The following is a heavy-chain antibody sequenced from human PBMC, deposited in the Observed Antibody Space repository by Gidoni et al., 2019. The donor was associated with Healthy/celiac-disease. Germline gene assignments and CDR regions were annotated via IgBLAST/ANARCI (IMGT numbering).Heavy chain of an antibody. D-gene: IGHD5-12*01. Sequence: QVQLVESGGGVVQPGRSLRLSCAASGFTFSSYGMHWVRQAPCKGLEWVAVISYDGSNKYYADSVKGRFTISRDNSKNTLYLQMNSLRAEDTAVYYCAKDARRDGYNFYDYWGQGTLVTVSS. CDR1: GFTFSSYG. CDR3: AKDARRDGYNFYDY. CDR2: ISYDGSNK. V-gene: IGHV3-30*18. J-gene: IGHJ4*02.